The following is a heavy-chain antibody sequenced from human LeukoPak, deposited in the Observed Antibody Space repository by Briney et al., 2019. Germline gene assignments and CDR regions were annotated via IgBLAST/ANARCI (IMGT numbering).Heavy chain of an antibody. Sequence: SQTLSLTCTVSGDSISSGDYYWSWIRQPAGKGLEWIGRIYTSGSTNYNPSLKSRVTMSVDTSKNQFSLKLSSVTAADTAVYFCARGPYSYDSSGAFDIWGQGTMVTVSS. D-gene: IGHD3-22*01. V-gene: IGHV4-61*02. J-gene: IGHJ3*02. CDR2: IYTSGST. CDR1: GDSISSGDYY. CDR3: ARGPYSYDSSGAFDI.